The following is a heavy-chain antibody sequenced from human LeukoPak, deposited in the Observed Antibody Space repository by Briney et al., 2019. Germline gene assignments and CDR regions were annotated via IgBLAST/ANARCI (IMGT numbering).Heavy chain of an antibody. CDR3: ARDRWDGRPYPPLDY. Sequence: AGGSLRLSCAASGFTFSSYWMSWVRQAPGKGLEWVANIKQDGSEKYYVDSVKGRFTISRDNAKNSLYLQMNSLRAEDTAVYYCARDRWDGRPYPPLDYWGQGTLVTVSS. CDR2: IKQDGSEK. V-gene: IGHV3-7*01. D-gene: IGHD1-26*01. J-gene: IGHJ4*02. CDR1: GFTFSSYW.